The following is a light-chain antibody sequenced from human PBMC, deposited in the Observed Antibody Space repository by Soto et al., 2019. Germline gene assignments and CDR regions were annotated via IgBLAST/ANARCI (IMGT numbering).Light chain of an antibody. CDR1: QSISSY. V-gene: IGKV1-8*01. CDR2: SAS. Sequence: AIRMTQSPSSLSASTGDRVTITCRASQSISSYLNWYQQKPGKAPKLLTYSASSLQSGVPSRFSGSGSETEFSLTIRALQPEDFATYYCQQLSRYPLTFGGGTKVAIK. J-gene: IGKJ4*01. CDR3: QQLSRYPLT.